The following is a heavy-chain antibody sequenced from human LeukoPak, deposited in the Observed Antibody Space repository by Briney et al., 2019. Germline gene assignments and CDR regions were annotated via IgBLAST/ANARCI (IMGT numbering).Heavy chain of an antibody. D-gene: IGHD3-10*01. Sequence: GRSLRLSCAASGVTFSTYAMHWVRQAPDKGLEWVALISYDGSNEYYADSVKGRFTISRDNSNKSLYLQMNSLRVEDTAVYYCARPYGSGSYYPFGYWGQGTLVTVSS. V-gene: IGHV3-30*04. CDR1: GVTFSTYA. J-gene: IGHJ4*02. CDR3: ARPYGSGSYYPFGY. CDR2: ISYDGSNE.